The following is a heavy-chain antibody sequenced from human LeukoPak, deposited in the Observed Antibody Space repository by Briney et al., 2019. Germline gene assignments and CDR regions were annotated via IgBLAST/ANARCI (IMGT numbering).Heavy chain of an antibody. V-gene: IGHV1-18*01. J-gene: IGHJ4*02. CDR1: GYTLTSYG. D-gene: IGHD3-22*01. CDR3: ARGPAEYYDILSEVTNDY. CDR2: ISAYNGNT. Sequence: ASVKVSCKASGYTLTSYGISWVRQAPGQGLEWMGWISAYNGNTNYAQKLQGRVTMTTDTSTSTAYMELRSLRSDDTAAYYCARGPAEYYDILSEVTNDYWGQGTLVTVSS.